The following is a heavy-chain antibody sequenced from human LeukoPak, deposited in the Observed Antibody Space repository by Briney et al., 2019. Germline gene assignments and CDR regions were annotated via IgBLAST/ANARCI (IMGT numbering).Heavy chain of an antibody. CDR3: AKETPLGSSWFGP. CDR1: GLTLSSYL. V-gene: IGHV3-30*18. D-gene: IGHD1-26*01. CDR2: ISYDGSDK. Sequence: ARSLTLTCVASGLTLSSYLRHWVRQAAGKGLAWAAVISYDGSDKQYADSVKGRFIISRDNSKNTLYLQMNSLRVEDTAVYYCAKETPLGSSWFGPWGQGTLVTVSS. J-gene: IGHJ5*02.